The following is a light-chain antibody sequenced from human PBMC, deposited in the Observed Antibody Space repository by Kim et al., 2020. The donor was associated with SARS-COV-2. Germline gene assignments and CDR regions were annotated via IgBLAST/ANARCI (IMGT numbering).Light chain of an antibody. CDR2: GKN. Sequence: SSELTQDPAVSVALEQTVTITCQGNSLRTYYASWYQQKPGQAPILVIYGKNNRPSGIPDRFSGSNSGNTASLNITGTQADDEADYYCNSRDSNDNGVFGGGTQLTVL. J-gene: IGLJ2*01. V-gene: IGLV3-19*01. CDR1: SLRTYY. CDR3: NSRDSNDNGV.